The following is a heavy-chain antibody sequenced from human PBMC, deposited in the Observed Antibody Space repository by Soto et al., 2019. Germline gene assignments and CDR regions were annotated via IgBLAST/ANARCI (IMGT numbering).Heavy chain of an antibody. CDR2: ISVSDAFI. Sequence: GSLRLSCAASGFNVGAFAVNWVRQAPGKGLEWVSGISVSDAFIYYADSVRGRFSISRDASENILYLQMNSLRVDDTALYYCTRETVAGITGLDYWGPGTLVTVSS. V-gene: IGHV3-23*01. CDR1: GFNVGAFA. D-gene: IGHD1-20*01. CDR3: TRETVAGITGLDY. J-gene: IGHJ4*02.